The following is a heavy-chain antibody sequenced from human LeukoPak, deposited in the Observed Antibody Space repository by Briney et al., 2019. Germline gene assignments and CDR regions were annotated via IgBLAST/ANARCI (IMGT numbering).Heavy chain of an antibody. J-gene: IGHJ4*02. V-gene: IGHV3-23*01. Sequence: GGSLRLSCAAPGFTFSSYAVSWVRQAPGKGLEWVSAISGGGDNTYYADSVKGRFTISRDNSKNTLYLHMNSLRAEDTAVYYCAKERGSLPAGQNRFDYWGQGTLVTVSS. D-gene: IGHD2-2*01. CDR3: AKERGSLPAGQNRFDY. CDR1: GFTFSSYA. CDR2: ISGGGDNT.